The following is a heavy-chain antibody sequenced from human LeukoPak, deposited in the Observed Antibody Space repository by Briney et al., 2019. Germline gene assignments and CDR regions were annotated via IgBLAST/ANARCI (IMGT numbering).Heavy chain of an antibody. V-gene: IGHV4-59*12. D-gene: IGHD2-15*01. CDR3: ARVVVVDIVVVVSAMGHYYMDV. Sequence: PSETLSLTCTVSGGSISSYYWSWIRQPPGKGLEWIGYIYYSGSTNYNPSLKSRVTISVDTSKNQFSLKLSSVTAADTAVYYCARVVVVDIVVVVSAMGHYYMDVWGQGTLVTVSS. CDR1: GGSISSYY. J-gene: IGHJ4*02. CDR2: IYYSGST.